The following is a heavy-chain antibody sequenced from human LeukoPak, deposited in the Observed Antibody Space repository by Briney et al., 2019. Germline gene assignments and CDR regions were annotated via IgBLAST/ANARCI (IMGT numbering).Heavy chain of an antibody. CDR1: GYTFTGYY. Sequence: ASVKVSCKASGYTFTGYYMHWVRRAPGQGLEWMGRINPNSGGTNYAQKFQGRVTMTRDTSISTAYMELSRLRSDDTAVYYCARGWRPTIAVAGLFDYWGQGTLVTVSS. CDR3: ARGWRPTIAVAGLFDY. J-gene: IGHJ4*02. CDR2: INPNSGGT. D-gene: IGHD6-19*01. V-gene: IGHV1-2*06.